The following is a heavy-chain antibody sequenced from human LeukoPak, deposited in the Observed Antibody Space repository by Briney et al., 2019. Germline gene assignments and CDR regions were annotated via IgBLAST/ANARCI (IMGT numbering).Heavy chain of an antibody. D-gene: IGHD6-13*01. CDR3: AREWFSSSWSLFDY. J-gene: IGHJ4*02. V-gene: IGHV3-7*01. Sequence: GGSLRLSCAASGFTFSSYWISWVCQAPGKGLEWEANIKEDGNEKHYVDSVKGRFTISRDNAKNSLYLQLSSLRAEDTAVYFCAREWFSSSWSLFDYWGQGTLVTVSS. CDR1: GFTFSSYW. CDR2: IKEDGNEK.